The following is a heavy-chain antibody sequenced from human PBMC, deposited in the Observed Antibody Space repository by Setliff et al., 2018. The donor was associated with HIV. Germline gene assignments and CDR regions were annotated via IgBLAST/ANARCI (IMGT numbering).Heavy chain of an antibody. CDR1: GYSISSGYY. D-gene: IGHD6-19*01. J-gene: IGHJ4*02. CDR3: ARGRKKTLAVSGTRYFDF. V-gene: IGHV4-38-2*02. CDR2: INHGGDT. Sequence: SETLSLTCTVSGYSISSGYYWGWIRQPPGKGLEWIGSINHGGDTNYNPSLKSRVTISVGSSYNHFSLKLTSVTAADMGVYYCARGRKKTLAVSGTRYFDFWGQGTLVTVSS.